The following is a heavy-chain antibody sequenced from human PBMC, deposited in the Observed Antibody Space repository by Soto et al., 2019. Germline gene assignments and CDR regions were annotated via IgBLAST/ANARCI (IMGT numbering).Heavy chain of an antibody. CDR1: GGTFSSYA. CDR2: IIPISATT. D-gene: IGHD2-2*01. Sequence: QVQLVQSGAEVKKPGSSVKVSCKASGGTFSSYAISWVRQAPGQGLEWMGGIIPISATTNYAQKFQGRVTITADESTSPAYMELSSLRSEDTAVYYCARSQGSSTSLEIYYYYYYGMDVWGQGTTVTVSS. V-gene: IGHV1-69*01. J-gene: IGHJ6*02. CDR3: ARSQGSSTSLEIYYYYYYGMDV.